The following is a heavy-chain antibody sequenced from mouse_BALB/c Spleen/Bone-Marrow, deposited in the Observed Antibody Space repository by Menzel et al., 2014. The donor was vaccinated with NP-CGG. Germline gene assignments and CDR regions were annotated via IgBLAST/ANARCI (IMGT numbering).Heavy chain of an antibody. J-gene: IGHJ4*01. V-gene: IGHV5-6*02. D-gene: IGHD1-1*01. CDR2: ISSGGTYT. CDR3: ARQGTTVVAPAMDY. CDR1: GFTFSSYG. Sequence: VMLVESGGDLVKPGGSLKLSCAASGFTFSSYGMSWVRQTPDKRLEWVATISSGGTYTYYPDSVKGRFTISRDNAKHTLYLQMSSLKSEDTAMYYCARQGTTVVAPAMDYWGQGTSVTVSS.